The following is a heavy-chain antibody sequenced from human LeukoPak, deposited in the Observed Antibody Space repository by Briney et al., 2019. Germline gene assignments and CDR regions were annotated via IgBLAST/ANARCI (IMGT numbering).Heavy chain of an antibody. CDR3: ARPTGPESDAFDI. Sequence: GESLKISCKGSGYSFTSYWIGWVRQMPGKGLEWMGIIYPGDSDTRYSPSFQGQVTISADKSISTAYLQWSSLKASDTAMYYRARPTGPESDAFDIWGQGTMVTVSS. V-gene: IGHV5-51*01. CDR1: GYSFTSYW. D-gene: IGHD1-14*01. J-gene: IGHJ3*02. CDR2: IYPGDSDT.